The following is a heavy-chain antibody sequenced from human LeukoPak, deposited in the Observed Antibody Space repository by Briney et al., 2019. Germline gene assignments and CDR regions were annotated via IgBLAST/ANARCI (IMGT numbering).Heavy chain of an antibody. V-gene: IGHV1-69*05. D-gene: IGHD1-14*01. J-gene: IGHJ5*02. CDR1: RGTFSSYA. CDR3: ARELEPNWFDP. Sequence: SVKVSCKASRGTFSSYAISWVRQAPGQGLEWMGRIIPIFGTANYAQKFQGRVTITTDESTSTAYMELSSLRSEDTAVYYCARELEPNWFDPWGQGTLVTVSS. CDR2: IIPIFGTA.